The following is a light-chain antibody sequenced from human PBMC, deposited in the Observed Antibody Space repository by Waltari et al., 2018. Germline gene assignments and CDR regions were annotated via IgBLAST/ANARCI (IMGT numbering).Light chain of an antibody. J-gene: IGKJ4*01. CDR1: QSVLYSSDNRNY. CDR2: WAS. CDR3: QQYYITPLS. Sequence: DIVMTQSPDSLAVSLGERATINCKSSQSVLYSSDNRNYLAWYQQKPGQPPNLLIYWASTRESWFPDRFSGSGSGTDFTLTISSLQAEDVAVYYCQQYYITPLSFGGGTKVEIK. V-gene: IGKV4-1*01.